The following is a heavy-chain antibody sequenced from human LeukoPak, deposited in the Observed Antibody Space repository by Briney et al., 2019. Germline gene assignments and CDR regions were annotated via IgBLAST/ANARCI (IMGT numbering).Heavy chain of an antibody. CDR3: ARVGHPTPRRVLSAVTIPTAGAFDI. D-gene: IGHD4-17*01. CDR2: INHSGLT. CDR1: GGSFSTYY. J-gene: IGHJ3*02. V-gene: IGHV4-34*01. Sequence: PSETLSLTCAVYGGSFSTYYWSWIRQPPGKGLEWIGEINHSGLTKYNPSLKSRVIMSVETSKNQFSLRLSSVTAADTAVYYCARVGHPTPRRVLSAVTIPTAGAFDIWGQGTMVTVSS.